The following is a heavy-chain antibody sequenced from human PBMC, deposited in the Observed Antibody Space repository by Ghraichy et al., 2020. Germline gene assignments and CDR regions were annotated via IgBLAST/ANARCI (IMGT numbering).Heavy chain of an antibody. Sequence: GGSLRLSCAVSGFTLSSHWMHWVRQAPGKGLVWVSRIHPDGSDTTYADSGKGRFTISRDNAETLVYLQMNSLRAEDAAVYYCVRDRTVAGTGPHFDYWGQGPLVTVSS. V-gene: IGHV3-74*01. J-gene: IGHJ4*02. CDR1: GFTLSSHW. CDR2: IHPDGSDT. CDR3: VRDRTVAGTGPHFDY. D-gene: IGHD6-13*01.